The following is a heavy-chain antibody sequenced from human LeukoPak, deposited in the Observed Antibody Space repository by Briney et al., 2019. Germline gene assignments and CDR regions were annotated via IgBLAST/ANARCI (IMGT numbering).Heavy chain of an antibody. Sequence: SETLSLTCTVSGGSISSSSYYWSWIRQPPGKGLEWIGEINHSGSTNYNPSLKSRVTISVDTSKNQFSLKLSSVTAADTAVYYCARSLYSSGWYGGYYYYMDVWGKGTTVTVSS. CDR1: GGSISSSSYY. D-gene: IGHD6-19*01. CDR3: ARSLYSSGWYGGYYYYMDV. J-gene: IGHJ6*03. V-gene: IGHV4-39*07. CDR2: INHSGST.